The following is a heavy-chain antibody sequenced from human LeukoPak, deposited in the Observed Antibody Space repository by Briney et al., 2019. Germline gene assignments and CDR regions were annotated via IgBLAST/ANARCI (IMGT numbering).Heavy chain of an antibody. CDR1: GGSISSSSYY. V-gene: IGHV4-39*01. CDR2: IYYSGST. D-gene: IGHD3-3*01. Sequence: SETLSLTCTVSGGSISSSSYYWGWIRQPPGKGLEWIGSIYYSGSTYYNPSLKSRVTISVDTSKNQFSLKLSSVTAADTAVYYCARLSFWSGYLDYWGQGTLVTVPS. J-gene: IGHJ4*02. CDR3: ARLSFWSGYLDY.